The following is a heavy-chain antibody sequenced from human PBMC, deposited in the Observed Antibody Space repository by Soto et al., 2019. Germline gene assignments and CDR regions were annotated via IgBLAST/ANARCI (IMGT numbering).Heavy chain of an antibody. CDR2: TYYRCKWYN. Sequence: QTLSLNSAISGDSVSSNSAAWNWIRRSPSRGLEWLGRTYYRCKWYNDSAVSVKRRITMNPDTSKNQFSLQLNSVTPEDTAVYYCPKSETGRSGWGYYDYYGMDVWAQGTPVTVSS. J-gene: IGHJ6*02. CDR1: GDSVSSNSAA. D-gene: IGHD6-19*01. V-gene: IGHV6-1*01. CDR3: PKSETGRSGWGYYDYYGMDV.